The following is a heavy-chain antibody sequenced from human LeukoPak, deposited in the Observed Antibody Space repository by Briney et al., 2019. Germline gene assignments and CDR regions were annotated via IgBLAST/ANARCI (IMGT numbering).Heavy chain of an antibody. CDR3: ARGELLPYY. J-gene: IGHJ4*02. CDR1: GGSISSSSYY. Sequence: SETLSLTCTVSGGSISSSSYYWGWIRQPPGKGLEWIGSIYYSGSTYYNPSLKSRVTVSVDTSKNQFSLKLTSVTAADTAVYYCARGELLPYYWGQGTLVTVSS. CDR2: IYYSGST. D-gene: IGHD3-16*01. V-gene: IGHV4-39*07.